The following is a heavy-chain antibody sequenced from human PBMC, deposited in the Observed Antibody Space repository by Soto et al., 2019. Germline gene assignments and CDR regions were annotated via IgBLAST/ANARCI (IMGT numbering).Heavy chain of an antibody. CDR2: IYYSGST. V-gene: IGHV4-59*01. D-gene: IGHD3-10*01. CDR1: GGSISSYY. J-gene: IGHJ5*02. Sequence: SETLSLTCTVSGGSISSYYWSWIRQPPGKGLEWIGYIYYSGSTNYNPSLKSRVTISVDTSKNQFSLKLSSVTAADTAVYYCARFSTIVRSLKNSNWFDPLGQRTLVTVSS. CDR3: ARFSTIVRSLKNSNWFDP.